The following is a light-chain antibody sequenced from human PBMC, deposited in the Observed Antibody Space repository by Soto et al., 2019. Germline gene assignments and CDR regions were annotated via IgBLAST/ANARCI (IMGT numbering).Light chain of an antibody. J-gene: IGLJ1*01. CDR3: QVWDSSSDHNYV. CDR1: NIGSKS. V-gene: IGLV3-21*02. Sequence: SYELTQPPSVSVAPGQTARIPCGGNNIGSKSVHWYQQKPGQAPVLVVYDDSDRPSGIPARFSGSNSGNTATLTISRVEAGDEADYYCQVWDSSSDHNYVFGTGTKVTVL. CDR2: DDS.